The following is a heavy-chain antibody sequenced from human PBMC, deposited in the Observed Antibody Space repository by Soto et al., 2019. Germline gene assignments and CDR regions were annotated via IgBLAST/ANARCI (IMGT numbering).Heavy chain of an antibody. D-gene: IGHD6-19*01. V-gene: IGHV3-66*01. CDR3: ACGYSSAWYIY. J-gene: IGHJ4*02. CDR2: IYSGGST. Sequence: EVQLVDSGGGLVQPGGSLRLSCAASGFTVSSNYMSWVRQAPGKGLEWVSVIYSGGSTYYSDSVKGRFTISRDNSKNTLYLQMNSLRAEDTAMYYCACGYSSAWYIYWGQGTLVTVSS. CDR1: GFTVSSNY.